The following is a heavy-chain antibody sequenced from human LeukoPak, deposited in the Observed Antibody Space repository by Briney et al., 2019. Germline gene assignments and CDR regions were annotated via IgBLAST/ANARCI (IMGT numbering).Heavy chain of an antibody. CDR3: ARGGGYYPIDY. V-gene: IGHV3-53*01. CDR1: GFTVNSNY. Sequence: GGSLRLSCAASGFTVNSNYMNWVRQAPGKGLEWVSVLYSDGRTYYADSVKGRFTISRDTSKNTLYLQVNSLRAEDTAVYYCARGGGYYPIDYWGQGTLVAVSS. J-gene: IGHJ4*02. D-gene: IGHD2-15*01. CDR2: LYSDGRT.